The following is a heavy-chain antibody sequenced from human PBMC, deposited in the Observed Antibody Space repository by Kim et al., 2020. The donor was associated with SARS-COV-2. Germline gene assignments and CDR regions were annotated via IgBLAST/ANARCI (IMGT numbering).Heavy chain of an antibody. Sequence: SETLSLTCAVYGGSFSGYYWSWIRQPPGKGLEWIGEINHSGSTNYNPSLKSRVTISVDTSKNQFSLKLSSVTAADTAVYYCARVGARGGSYANYYYGMDVWGQGTTVTVSS. CDR1: GGSFSGYY. V-gene: IGHV4-34*01. J-gene: IGHJ6*02. CDR2: INHSGST. D-gene: IGHD1-26*01. CDR3: ARVGARGGSYANYYYGMDV.